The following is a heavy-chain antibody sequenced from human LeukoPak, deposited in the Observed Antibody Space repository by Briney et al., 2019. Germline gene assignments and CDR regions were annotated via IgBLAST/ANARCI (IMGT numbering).Heavy chain of an antibody. J-gene: IGHJ4*02. D-gene: IGHD5-24*01. CDR1: GGSISSSSYY. Sequence: SETLSLTCTVSGGSISSSSYYWSWIRQPPGKGLEWIGYIYYSGSTYYNPSLKSRVTISVDTSKNQFSLKLSSVTAADTAVYYCARGDGYTNGEFDYWGQGTLVTVSS. V-gene: IGHV4-61*01. CDR2: IYYSGST. CDR3: ARGDGYTNGEFDY.